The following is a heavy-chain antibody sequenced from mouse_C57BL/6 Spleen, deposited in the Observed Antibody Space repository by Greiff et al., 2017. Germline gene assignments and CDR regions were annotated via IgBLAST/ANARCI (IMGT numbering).Heavy chain of an antibody. CDR2: FHPDNDDS. CDR3: ARSGDYAMDY. Sequence: QVQLKQSGAELVKPGASVKMSCKASGYTFTTYPIEWMKQNHGKSLEWIGNFHPDNDDSKYNEKFKGKATLTVDKSSSTVYLELSRLTSEDSAVYYCARSGDYAMDYWGQGTSVTVSS. CDR1: GYTFTTYP. V-gene: IGHV1-47*01. J-gene: IGHJ4*01.